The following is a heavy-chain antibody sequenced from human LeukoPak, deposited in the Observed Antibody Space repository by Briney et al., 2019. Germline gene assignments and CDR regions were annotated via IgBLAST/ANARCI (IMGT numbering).Heavy chain of an antibody. CDR3: ARDGLQGYYYDSSGYYDY. Sequence: GGSLRLSCEASGFTFSTCGMHWVRQTPGKGLEWVAVIYYDGRNKYYADSVRGRFTISRDNSKNTLYLRMNSLRAEDTAVYYCARDGLQGYYYDSSGYYDYWGQGTLVTVSS. J-gene: IGHJ4*02. V-gene: IGHV3-33*01. D-gene: IGHD3-22*01. CDR2: IYYDGRNK. CDR1: GFTFSTCG.